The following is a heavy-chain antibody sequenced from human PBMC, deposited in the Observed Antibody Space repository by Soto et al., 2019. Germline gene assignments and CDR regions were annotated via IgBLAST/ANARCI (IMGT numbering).Heavy chain of an antibody. CDR3: AKVDPEDIVVVPAAMSFDY. CDR1: GFTFSSYA. Sequence: GGSLRLSCAASGFTFSSYAMSWVRQAPGKGLEWVSAISGSGGSTYYADSVKGRFTISRENSKNTRYLQMNSLRAEDTAVYYCAKVDPEDIVVVPAAMSFDYWGQGTLVTVSS. V-gene: IGHV3-23*01. J-gene: IGHJ4*02. D-gene: IGHD2-2*01. CDR2: ISGSGGST.